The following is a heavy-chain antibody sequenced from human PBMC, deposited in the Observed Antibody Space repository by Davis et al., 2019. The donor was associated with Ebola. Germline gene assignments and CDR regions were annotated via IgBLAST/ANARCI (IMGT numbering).Heavy chain of an antibody. CDR3: AKEFALQYPYYFDY. CDR1: GFTFSSYG. V-gene: IGHV3-30*18. Sequence: GESLKISCAASGFTFSSYGMHWVRQAPGKGLEWVAVISYDGSNKYYADSVKGRFTISRDNSKNTLYLQMNSLRAEDTAVYYCAKEFALQYPYYFDYWGQGTLVTVSS. D-gene: IGHD4-11*01. CDR2: ISYDGSNK. J-gene: IGHJ4*02.